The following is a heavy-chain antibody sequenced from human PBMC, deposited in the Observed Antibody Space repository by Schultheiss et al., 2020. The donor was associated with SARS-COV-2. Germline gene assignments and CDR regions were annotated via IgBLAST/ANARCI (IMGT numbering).Heavy chain of an antibody. J-gene: IGHJ4*02. CDR3: ARRAGGGDCFDY. Sequence: ASVKVSCKASGYTFTSYGISWVRQAPGQGLEWMGWINPNSGGTNYAQKFQGRVTMTRDTSISTAYMELSRLRSDDTAVYYCARRAGGGDCFDYWGQGTLVTVSS. CDR2: INPNSGGT. CDR1: GYTFTSYG. D-gene: IGHD2-21*02. V-gene: IGHV1-2*02.